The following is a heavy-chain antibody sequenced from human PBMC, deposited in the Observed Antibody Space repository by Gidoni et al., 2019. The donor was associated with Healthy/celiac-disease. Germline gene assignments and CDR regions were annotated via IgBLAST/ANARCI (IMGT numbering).Heavy chain of an antibody. V-gene: IGHV1-3*01. D-gene: IGHD2-8*01. CDR3: ATGGGGYCTNGVCYSYYYYYMDV. CDR2: INAGNGNT. Sequence: QVQLVQSGAEVKKPGASVKVSCKASGYTFTSYAMHWVRQAPGQRLEWMGWINAGNGNTKYSQKFQGRVTITRDTSASTAYMELSSLRSEDTAVYYCATGGGGYCTNGVCYSYYYYYMDVWGKGTTVTVSS. CDR1: GYTFTSYA. J-gene: IGHJ6*03.